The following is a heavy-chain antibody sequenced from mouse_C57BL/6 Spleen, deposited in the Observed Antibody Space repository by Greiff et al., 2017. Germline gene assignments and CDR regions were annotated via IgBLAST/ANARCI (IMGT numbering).Heavy chain of an antibody. Sequence: EVQLQQSGPELVKPGASVKIPCKASGYTFTDYNMDWVKQSHGKSLEWIGDINPNNGGTIYNQKFKGKATLTVDKSSSTAYMELRSLTSEDTAVYYCARRPSYDYDEDYYAMDYWGQGTSVTVSS. J-gene: IGHJ4*01. CDR2: INPNNGGT. D-gene: IGHD2-4*01. CDR1: GYTFTDYN. CDR3: ARRPSYDYDEDYYAMDY. V-gene: IGHV1-18*01.